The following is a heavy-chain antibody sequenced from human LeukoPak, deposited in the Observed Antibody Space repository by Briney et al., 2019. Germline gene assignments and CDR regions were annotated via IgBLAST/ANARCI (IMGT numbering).Heavy chain of an antibody. Sequence: ASVKVSCKASGYTFTSYYMHWVRQAPGQGLEWMGIISPSGGSTSYAQKFQGRVTMTRDTSTSTVYMELSSLRSEDTAVYYCARARYGSGSYYLPGTPEFDYWGQGTLVTVPS. D-gene: IGHD3-10*01. CDR1: GYTFTSYY. CDR3: ARARYGSGSYYLPGTPEFDY. CDR2: ISPSGGST. J-gene: IGHJ4*02. V-gene: IGHV1-46*01.